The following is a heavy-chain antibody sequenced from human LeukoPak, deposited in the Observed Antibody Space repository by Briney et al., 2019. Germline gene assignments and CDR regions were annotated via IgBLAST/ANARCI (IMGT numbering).Heavy chain of an antibody. D-gene: IGHD2-15*01. CDR2: VYYTGST. CDR3: ARYYCTRGTCYYLDY. Sequence: PSETLSLTCTVSGGSISGYYWSWIRQPPGRALEWIGYVYYTGSTTYNPSLKSQVTMSVDTSKNQFSLRLNSVTAADTAVYYCARYYCTRGTCYYLDYWGQGTLVTVSS. J-gene: IGHJ4*02. V-gene: IGHV4-59*01. CDR1: GGSISGYY.